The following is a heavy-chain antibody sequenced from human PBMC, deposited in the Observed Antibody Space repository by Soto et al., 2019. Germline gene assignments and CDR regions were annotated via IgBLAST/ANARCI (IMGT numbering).Heavy chain of an antibody. CDR3: ARQIYDSDTGPNFQYYFDS. CDR2: IGPSDSQT. CDR1: GYSFAGYW. D-gene: IGHD3-22*01. V-gene: IGHV5-10-1*01. Sequence: PGESLKISCKESGYSFAGYWITWVRQKPGKGLEWMGRIGPSDSQTYYSPSFRGHVTISVTKSITTVFLQWSSLRASDTAMYYCARQIYDSDTGPNFQYYFDSWGQGTPVTVSS. J-gene: IGHJ4*02.